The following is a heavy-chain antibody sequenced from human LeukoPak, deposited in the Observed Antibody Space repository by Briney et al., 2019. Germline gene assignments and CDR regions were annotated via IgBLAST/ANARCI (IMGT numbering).Heavy chain of an antibody. CDR3: ARGLAAAGPYYYYYYMDV. J-gene: IGHJ6*03. D-gene: IGHD6-13*01. Sequence: SETLSLTCTVSGGSISSYYWSWIRQPAGKGLEWIGRIYTSGSTNYNPSLKSRVTISVDTSKNQFSLKLSSVTAADTAVYYCARGLAAAGPYYYYYYMDVWGKGTTVTVSS. V-gene: IGHV4-4*07. CDR2: IYTSGST. CDR1: GGSISSYY.